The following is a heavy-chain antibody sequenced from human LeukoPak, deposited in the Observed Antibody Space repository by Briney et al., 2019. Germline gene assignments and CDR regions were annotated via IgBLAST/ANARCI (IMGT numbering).Heavy chain of an antibody. J-gene: IGHJ4*02. D-gene: IGHD3-10*01. CDR1: AGPFSGYY. V-gene: IGHV4-34*01. Sequence: SETVSLTCAVSAGPFSGYYWSGPGHPRGQGREWSGEVCHSGSTNYNPSLKSRVTISEDTTKKQFSLKLTSVTAADTAVYYCAREEVRFGELFDYWGQGTLVTVSS. CDR3: AREEVRFGELFDY. CDR2: VCHSGST.